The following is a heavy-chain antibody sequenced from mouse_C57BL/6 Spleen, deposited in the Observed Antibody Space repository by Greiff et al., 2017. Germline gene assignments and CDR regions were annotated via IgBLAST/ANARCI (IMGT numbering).Heavy chain of an antibody. D-gene: IGHD1-1*01. J-gene: IGHJ1*03. Sequence: QVQLKQSGAELVKPGASVKISCKASGYAFSSYWMNWVKQRPGKGLEWIGQIYPGDGDTNYNGKFKGKATLTADKSSSTAYMQLSSLTSEDSAVYFCARSGYYGSSSHWYFDVWGTGTTVTVSS. CDR2: IYPGDGDT. CDR1: GYAFSSYW. V-gene: IGHV1-80*01. CDR3: ARSGYYGSSSHWYFDV.